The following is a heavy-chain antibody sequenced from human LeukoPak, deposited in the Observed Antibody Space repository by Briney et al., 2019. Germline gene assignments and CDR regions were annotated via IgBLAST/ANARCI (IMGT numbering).Heavy chain of an antibody. CDR1: GFTFSSYW. V-gene: IGHV3-7*05. CDR3: ARDRGYYGSGSYYPLDY. CDR2: KKQDGSEK. J-gene: IGHJ4*02. Sequence: GGSLRLSCAASGFTFSSYWMSWFRKAPGKGWEGLATKKQDGSEKYYVDSVKGRFTISRDNAKNSLYLQMNSLRAEDTAVYYCARDRGYYGSGSYYPLDYWGQGTLVTVSS. D-gene: IGHD3-10*01.